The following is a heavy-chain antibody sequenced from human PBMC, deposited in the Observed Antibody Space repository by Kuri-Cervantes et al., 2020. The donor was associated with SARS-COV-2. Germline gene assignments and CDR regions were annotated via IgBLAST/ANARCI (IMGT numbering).Heavy chain of an antibody. CDR2: INHSGST. Sequence: ESLKISCAASGFTFSSYWMSWVRQPPGKGLEWIGEINHSGSTNYNPSPKSRVTISVDTSKNQFSLKLSSVTAADTAVYYCASGYITGTTVAYDPWGQGTLVTVSS. J-gene: IGHJ5*02. CDR3: ASGYITGTTVAYDP. D-gene: IGHD1-7*01. V-gene: IGHV4-34*01. CDR1: GFTFSSYW.